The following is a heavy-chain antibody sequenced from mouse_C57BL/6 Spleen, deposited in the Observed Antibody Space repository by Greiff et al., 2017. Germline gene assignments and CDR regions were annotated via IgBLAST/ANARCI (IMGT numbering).Heavy chain of an antibody. V-gene: IGHV1-54*01. D-gene: IGHD4-1*02. Sequence: QVQLKESGAELVRPGTSVKVSCKASGYAFTNYLIEWVKQRPGQGLEWIGVINPGSGGTNYNEKFKGKATLTADKSSSTAYMQLSSLTSEDSAVYFCARSPTGVYAMDYWGQGTSVTVSS. J-gene: IGHJ4*01. CDR3: ARSPTGVYAMDY. CDR2: INPGSGGT. CDR1: GYAFTNYL.